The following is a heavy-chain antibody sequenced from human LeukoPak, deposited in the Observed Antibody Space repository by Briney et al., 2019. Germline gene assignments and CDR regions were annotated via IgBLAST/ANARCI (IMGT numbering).Heavy chain of an antibody. CDR2: IIPILGIA. Sequence: SVTVSCKASGGTFSSYAISWVRQAPGQGLEWMGRIIPILGIANYAQKFQGRVTITADKSTSTAYMELSSLRSEDAAVYYCARSPKGKDSYYYYYGMDVWGQGTTVTVSS. CDR1: GGTFSSYA. CDR3: ARSPKGKDSYYYYYGMDV. D-gene: IGHD4-23*01. V-gene: IGHV1-69*04. J-gene: IGHJ6*02.